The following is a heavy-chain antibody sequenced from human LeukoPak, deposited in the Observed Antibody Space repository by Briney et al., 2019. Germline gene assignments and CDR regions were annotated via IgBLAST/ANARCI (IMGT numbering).Heavy chain of an antibody. CDR2: INHSGST. CDR1: GGSFSGYY. Sequence: PSETLSLTCAVYGGSFSGYYWSWIRQPPGKGLEWIGEINHSGSTNYNPSLKSRVTISVDTSKNQFSLKLSSVTAADTAVYYCASRVGATGVDYWGQGTLVTVSS. CDR3: ASRVGATGVDY. V-gene: IGHV4-34*01. J-gene: IGHJ4*02. D-gene: IGHD1-26*01.